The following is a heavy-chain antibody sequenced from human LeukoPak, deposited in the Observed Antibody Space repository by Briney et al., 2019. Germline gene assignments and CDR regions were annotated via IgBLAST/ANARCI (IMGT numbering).Heavy chain of an antibody. CDR1: GYTFTSYY. V-gene: IGHV1-46*01. D-gene: IGHD3-22*01. Sequence: GASVKVSCKASGYTFTSYYMHWVRQAPGQGLEWMGIINPSGGSTSYAQKFQGRVTMTRDTSTSTVYMELSSLRSEDTAVYYCARSGGYYDSSGYPAEYFQHWGQGTLVTVSS. CDR2: INPSGGST. J-gene: IGHJ1*01. CDR3: ARSGGYYDSSGYPAEYFQH.